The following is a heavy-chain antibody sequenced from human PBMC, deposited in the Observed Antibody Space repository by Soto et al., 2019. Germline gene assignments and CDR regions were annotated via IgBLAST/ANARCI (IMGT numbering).Heavy chain of an antibody. CDR2: ISGSGGST. Sequence: EVQLLESGGGLVQPGGSLRLSCAASGFTFSSYAMSWVRQAPGKGLEWVSAISGSGGSTYYADSVKGRFTISRDNSKNTLYLQMNSLSAADRAVYYCARRSSGWYFDYWGQGTLVTVSS. CDR1: GFTFSSYA. J-gene: IGHJ4*02. V-gene: IGHV3-23*01. CDR3: ARRSSGWYFDY. D-gene: IGHD6-19*01.